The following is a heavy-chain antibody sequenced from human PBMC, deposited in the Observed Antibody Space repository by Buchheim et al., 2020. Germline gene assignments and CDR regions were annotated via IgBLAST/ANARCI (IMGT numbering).Heavy chain of an antibody. Sequence: QVQLVQSGAEVKKPGASVKVSCKASGYTFTSYDINWVRQATGQGLEWMGWMNPNSGNTGYAQKFQGRVTMTRNTSISTAYMELNSLRSEDTAVYYCARGSILTEDYGDYVFRGTNWFDPWGQGTL. CDR2: MNPNSGNT. CDR1: GYTFTSYD. J-gene: IGHJ5*02. V-gene: IGHV1-8*01. CDR3: ARGSILTEDYGDYVFRGTNWFDP. D-gene: IGHD4-17*01.